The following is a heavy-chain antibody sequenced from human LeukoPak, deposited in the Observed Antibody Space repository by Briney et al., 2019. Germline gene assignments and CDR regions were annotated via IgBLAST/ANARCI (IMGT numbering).Heavy chain of an antibody. J-gene: IGHJ4*02. Sequence: GGSLRLSCAASGFTFSSYEMNWVRQAPGKGLEWVSYISSSGSTIYYADSVKGRFTISRDNAKNSLYLQMNSLRAEDTAVYYCARGNKQQLVDGHKYYFDYWGQGTLVTVSS. D-gene: IGHD6-13*01. CDR1: GFTFSSYE. CDR2: ISSSGSTI. CDR3: ARGNKQQLVDGHKYYFDY. V-gene: IGHV3-48*03.